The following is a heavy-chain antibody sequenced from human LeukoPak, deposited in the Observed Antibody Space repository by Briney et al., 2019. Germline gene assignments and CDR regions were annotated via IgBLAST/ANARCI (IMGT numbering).Heavy chain of an antibody. J-gene: IGHJ5*02. Sequence: SVKVSCKASGYTFTTYGFSWVRQAPGQGLEWMGRIIPILGIANYAQKFQGRVTITADKSTSTAYMELSSLRSEDTAVYYCARESGPHPVGWFDPWGQGTLVTVSS. CDR3: ARESGPHPVGWFDP. V-gene: IGHV1-69*04. CDR1: GYTFTTYG. CDR2: IIPILGIA.